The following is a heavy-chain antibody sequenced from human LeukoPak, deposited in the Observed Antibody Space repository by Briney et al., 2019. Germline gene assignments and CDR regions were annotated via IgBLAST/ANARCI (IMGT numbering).Heavy chain of an antibody. J-gene: IGHJ4*02. CDR1: GYTFTGYY. CDR2: INPSGGGT. Sequence: ASVKVSCKASGYTFTGYYIHWVRQAPGQGLEWMGIINPSGGGTTYAQKFQGRVTLTRDTSTSTVYMELSSLRSEDTAVYYCARSPYTSGSLFYLDFWGQGTLVTVSS. D-gene: IGHD3-10*01. V-gene: IGHV1-46*01. CDR3: ARSPYTSGSLFYLDF.